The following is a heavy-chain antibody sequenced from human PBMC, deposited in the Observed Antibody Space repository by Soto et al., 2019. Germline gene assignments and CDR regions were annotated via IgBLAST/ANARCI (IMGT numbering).Heavy chain of an antibody. Sequence: ASVKVSCKASGYTFTSYDINWVRQATGQGLEWMGWMNPNSGNTGYAQKFQGRVTMTRNTSISTAYMELSSLRSEDTAVYYCARGLKRASGPDCSGGSCYSLTWLYWGQGTLVTVSS. D-gene: IGHD2-15*01. CDR1: GYTFTSYD. V-gene: IGHV1-8*01. CDR3: ARGLKRASGPDCSGGSCYSLTWLY. CDR2: MNPNSGNT. J-gene: IGHJ4*02.